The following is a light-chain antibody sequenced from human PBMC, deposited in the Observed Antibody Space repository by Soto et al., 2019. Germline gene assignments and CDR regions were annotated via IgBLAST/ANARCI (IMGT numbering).Light chain of an antibody. V-gene: IGKV3-20*01. CDR2: GAS. Sequence: EILLTQSPGTLSLSPGERATLSCRASQSVRNSYLAWYQQKPGQAPRLLIYGASGRATGIPDRFSGSGSGTGFTLTISRLEPEDFAVYYFQQYGSSPYTFGQGTKLEI. J-gene: IGKJ2*01. CDR3: QQYGSSPYT. CDR1: QSVRNSY.